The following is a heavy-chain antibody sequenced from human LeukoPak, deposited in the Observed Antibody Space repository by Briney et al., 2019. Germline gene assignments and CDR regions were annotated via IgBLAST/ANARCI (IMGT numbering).Heavy chain of an antibody. J-gene: IGHJ6*04. CDR2: TNPNSGGT. D-gene: IGHD3-10*01. V-gene: IGHV1-2*04. CDR3: ARGSMVRGPRIMDV. Sequence: ASVKVSCKDSGYTFTGYYMHWVRQAPGQGLEWMGWTNPNSGGTNYAQKFQGWVTMTRDTSISTAYMELSRLRSDDTAVYYCARGSMVRGPRIMDVWGKGTTVTVSS. CDR1: GYTFTGYY.